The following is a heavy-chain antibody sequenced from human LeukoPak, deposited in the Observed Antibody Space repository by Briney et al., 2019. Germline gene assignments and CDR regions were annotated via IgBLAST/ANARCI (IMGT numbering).Heavy chain of an antibody. V-gene: IGHV3-23*01. CDR2: NSGSGGRT. D-gene: IGHD3-16*01. CDR3: AKVWGPVAVPRDNWFDP. Sequence: PGGSLRLSCAASGFTFSSYAMSWVRQTPGKGLEWVSSNSGSGGRTDYSDSVKGRFTIFRDNSKNTLSLQMNSLRVEDTAVYYCAKVWGPVAVPRDNWFDPWGQGTLVTVSS. CDR1: GFTFSSYA. J-gene: IGHJ5*02.